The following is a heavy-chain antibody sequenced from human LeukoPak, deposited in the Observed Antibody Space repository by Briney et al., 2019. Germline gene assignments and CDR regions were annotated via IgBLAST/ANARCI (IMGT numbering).Heavy chain of an antibody. CDR1: GGTFSSYA. CDR3: ARVMSGSSFDY. V-gene: IGHV1-69*04. J-gene: IGHJ4*02. Sequence: SVKVSCKASGGTFSSYAISWVRQTPGQGLEWMGRIIPILGVANYAPKFQGRVTITADKSASTGYMELSSLRSEDTAVYYCARVMSGSSFDYWGQGTLVTVSS. CDR2: IIPILGVA. D-gene: IGHD6-13*01.